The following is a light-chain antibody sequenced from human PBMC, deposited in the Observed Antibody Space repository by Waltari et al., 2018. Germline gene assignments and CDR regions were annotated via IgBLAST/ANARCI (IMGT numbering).Light chain of an antibody. V-gene: IGLV2-8*01. Sequence: QSALTQPPSASGPPGQSVTISCTGTSSDVGGYNYVSWYQQCPGKAPKLMIYEVSKRPSGVPERFSGSKSGNTASLTVSGLQGDDEADYYCSSYAGSNTVVFGGGTKLTVL. CDR1: SSDVGGYNY. J-gene: IGLJ2*01. CDR3: SSYAGSNTVV. CDR2: EVS.